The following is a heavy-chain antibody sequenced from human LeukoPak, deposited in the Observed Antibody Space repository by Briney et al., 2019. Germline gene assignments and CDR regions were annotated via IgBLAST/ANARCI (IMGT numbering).Heavy chain of an antibody. CDR3: AKGLHTSSWYGNWFDP. J-gene: IGHJ5*02. D-gene: IGHD2-15*01. CDR2: ISSDGSKE. Sequence: GGSLRLSCGASGFSFITFAMHWVRQTRDKGLEWVAVISSDGSKEIYADSVKGRFTISRDNSKNTLYLRMNNLTPEDTAVYYCAKGLHTSSWYGNWFDPWGQGTLVTVSS. CDR1: GFSFITFA. V-gene: IGHV3-30*18.